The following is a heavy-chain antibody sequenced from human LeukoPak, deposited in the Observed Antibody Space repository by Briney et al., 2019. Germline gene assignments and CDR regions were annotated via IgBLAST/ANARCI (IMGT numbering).Heavy chain of an antibody. CDR2: ISNDGSRK. D-gene: IGHD3-3*01. Sequence: GGSLRLSCAPSGFTFSRHGMHWVRQAPGKGLEWVAIISNDGSRKYYAHSVEGRFTISRGNSKNTLYLQMDSLRAEDTVVYYCARDRAWNYFDYWGQGTLVTVSS. CDR1: GFTFSRHG. J-gene: IGHJ4*02. CDR3: ARDRAWNYFDY. V-gene: IGHV3-30*03.